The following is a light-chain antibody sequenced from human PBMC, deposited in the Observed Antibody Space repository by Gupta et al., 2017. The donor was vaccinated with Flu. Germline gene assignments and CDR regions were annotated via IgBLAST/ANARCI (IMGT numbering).Light chain of an antibody. J-gene: IGKJ5*01. V-gene: IGKV4-1*01. CDR2: WSS. CDR1: HSLLYSSNRKNY. CDR3: HQYYSKSIT. Sequence: SLGERVTINCKSSHSLLYSSNRKNYLAWYQQRPGQPPRLLFYWSSTRASGVPDRFSGSGSGTDFTLTISSLQPEDVAVYYCHQYYSKSITFGQGTRLEIQ.